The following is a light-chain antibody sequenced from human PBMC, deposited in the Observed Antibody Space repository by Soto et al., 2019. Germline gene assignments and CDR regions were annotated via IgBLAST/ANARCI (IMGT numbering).Light chain of an antibody. CDR2: GVS. CDR1: QSVSGSF. CDR3: QQYGSSPQT. V-gene: IGKV3-20*01. J-gene: IGKJ2*01. Sequence: EIVLTQSPGTLSLSPGERATLSCRASQSVSGSFLAWYQQKPGQAPRLLIYGVSSRATGIPDRFSGSGSGIDFTLTISRLEPEDFAVYYCQQYGSSPQTFGQGTKLEIK.